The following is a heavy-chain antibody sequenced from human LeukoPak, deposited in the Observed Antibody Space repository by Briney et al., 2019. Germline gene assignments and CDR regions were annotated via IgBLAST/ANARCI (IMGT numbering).Heavy chain of an antibody. V-gene: IGHV4-31*03. CDR3: ARARRDEYYFDY. Sequence: PSETLSLTCTVSGGSISSSGYYWSWIRQHPGEGLEWIGYIYYSGSAYYNPSLKSRVTISVDTSKNQFSLKLNSVTAADTAVYYCARARRDEYYFDYWGQGTLVTVSS. D-gene: IGHD2-21*02. CDR1: GGSISSSGYY. CDR2: IYYSGSA. J-gene: IGHJ4*02.